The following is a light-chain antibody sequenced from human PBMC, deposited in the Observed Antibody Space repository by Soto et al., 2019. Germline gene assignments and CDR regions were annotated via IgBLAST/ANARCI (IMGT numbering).Light chain of an antibody. J-gene: IGLJ3*02. Sequence: SYELTQPPSVSVAPGQTAKITCGGENIGVKSVYWYLQNPGQAPVLVVYDDSDRPSGIPERFSGSNSNDGATLTISRVEAGDEADYYCQVWDTYVDHGVFGGGTKLTVL. V-gene: IGLV3-21*02. CDR3: QVWDTYVDHGV. CDR1: NIGVKS. CDR2: DDS.